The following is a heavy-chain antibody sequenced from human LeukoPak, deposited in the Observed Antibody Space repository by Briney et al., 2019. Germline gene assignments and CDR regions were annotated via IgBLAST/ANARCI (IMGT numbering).Heavy chain of an antibody. V-gene: IGHV3-9*01. Sequence: GGSLRLSCAASGFSFDGYTMHWVRQAPGKGLEWVSGISWNSGRIGYADSVKGRFTISRDNTKNSLYLQMNSLRAEDTALYHCARGGYDFWSGYYYWGQGTLVTVSS. D-gene: IGHD3-3*01. CDR2: ISWNSGRI. J-gene: IGHJ4*02. CDR1: GFSFDGYT. CDR3: ARGGYDFWSGYYY.